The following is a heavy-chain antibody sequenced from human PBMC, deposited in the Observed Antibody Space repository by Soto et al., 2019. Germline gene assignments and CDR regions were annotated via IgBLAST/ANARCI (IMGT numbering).Heavy chain of an antibody. D-gene: IGHD3-16*01. CDR1: GFTFSSYG. Sequence: GGSLRLSCAASGFTFSSYGMHWVRQAPGKGLEWVAVISYDGSNKYYADSVKGRFTISRDNSKNTLYLQMNSLRAEDTAVYYCAKRQLHLGEYPFDPWGQGTLVTVSS. J-gene: IGHJ5*02. CDR2: ISYDGSNK. V-gene: IGHV3-30*18. CDR3: AKRQLHLGEYPFDP.